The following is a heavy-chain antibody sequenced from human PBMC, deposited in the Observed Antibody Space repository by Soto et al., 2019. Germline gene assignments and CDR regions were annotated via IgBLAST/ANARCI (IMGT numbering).Heavy chain of an antibody. Sequence: QVQLQESGPGLVKPSQPLSLTYTVSGASITGDDFYWSWIRQPPGKGLEWIGYIYYSGSTYYNPSLKSTVSLSLETSKNQFSLKPTSESAAGRAVYYCSRSTVRYWGQGTLVTVSS. D-gene: IGHD4-4*01. J-gene: IGHJ4*02. V-gene: IGHV4-30-4*01. CDR1: GASITGDDFY. CDR3: SRSTVRY. CDR2: IYYSGST.